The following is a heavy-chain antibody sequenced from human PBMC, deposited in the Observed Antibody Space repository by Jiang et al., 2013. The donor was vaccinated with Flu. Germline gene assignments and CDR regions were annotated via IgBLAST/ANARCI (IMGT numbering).Heavy chain of an antibody. J-gene: IGHJ4*02. CDR3: AKDLRIAVAGNYFDY. CDR2: ISYDGSNK. CDR1: GFTFSSYG. Sequence: CAASGFTFSSYGMHWVRQAPGKGLEWVAVISYDGSNKYYADSVKGRFTISRDNSKNTLYLQMNSLRAEDTAVYYCAKDLRIAVAGNYFDYWGQGTLVTVSS. V-gene: IGHV3-30*18. D-gene: IGHD6-19*01.